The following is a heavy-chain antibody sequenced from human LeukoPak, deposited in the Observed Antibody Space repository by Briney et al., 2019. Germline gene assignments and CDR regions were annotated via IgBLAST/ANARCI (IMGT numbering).Heavy chain of an antibody. Sequence: ASVKVSCKASGYTFTSYYMHWVRQAPGQGLEWMGIINPSGGSTRYAQKFQGRVTMTRDTSTSTVYMELSSLRSEDTAVYYCARIVVVTGYFQHWGQGTLVTVSS. D-gene: IGHD2-21*01. J-gene: IGHJ1*01. CDR3: ARIVVVTGYFQH. CDR1: GYTFTSYY. V-gene: IGHV1-46*01. CDR2: INPSGGST.